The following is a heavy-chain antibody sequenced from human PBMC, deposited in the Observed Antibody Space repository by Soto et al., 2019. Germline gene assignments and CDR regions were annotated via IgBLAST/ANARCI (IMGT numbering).Heavy chain of an antibody. J-gene: IGHJ4*02. CDR3: ARDQDEDIVVVPAAIFGY. V-gene: IGHV1-18*01. CDR1: GYTFTSYG. CDR2: ISAYNGNT. D-gene: IGHD2-2*01. Sequence: GASVKVSCKASGYTFTSYGISWVRQAPGQGLEWMGWISAYNGNTNYAQKLQGRVTMTTDTSTSTAYMELRSLRSDDTAVYYCARDQDEDIVVVPAAIFGYWGQGTLVTVSS.